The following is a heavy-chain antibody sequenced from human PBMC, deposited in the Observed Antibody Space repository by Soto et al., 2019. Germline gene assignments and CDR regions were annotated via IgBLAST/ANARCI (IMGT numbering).Heavy chain of an antibody. CDR1: GFTFDDYT. Sequence: GGSLRLSCAASGFTFDDYTMHWVRQAPGKGLEWVSLISWDGGSTYYADSVKGRFTISRDNSKNSLYLQMNSLRAEDTAVYYCAKVLDIVVVPAARPHYYYYGMDVWGQGTTVTVSS. CDR3: AKVLDIVVVPAARPHYYYYGMDV. V-gene: IGHV3-43*01. D-gene: IGHD2-2*03. CDR2: ISWDGGST. J-gene: IGHJ6*02.